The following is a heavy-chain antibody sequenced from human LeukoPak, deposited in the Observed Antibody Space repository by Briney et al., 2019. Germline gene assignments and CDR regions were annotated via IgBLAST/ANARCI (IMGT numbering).Heavy chain of an antibody. Sequence: GGSLRLSCAASGNYWMHWARQLPGKGLVWVSRISPTGSTTSYADSVKGRFTVSRDNAKNTLYLQVNNLRAEDTAVYYCARGPSSNWSGLDFWGQGTLLTVSS. V-gene: IGHV3-74*01. CDR3: ARGPSSNWSGLDF. CDR2: ISPTGSTT. D-gene: IGHD6-13*01. J-gene: IGHJ4*02. CDR1: GNYW.